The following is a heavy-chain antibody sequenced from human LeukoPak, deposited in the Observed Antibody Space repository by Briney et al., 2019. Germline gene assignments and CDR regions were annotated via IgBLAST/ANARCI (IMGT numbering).Heavy chain of an antibody. CDR3: ARVSDTSGYSYGSIDY. CDR1: GFTFSSYS. D-gene: IGHD5-18*01. Sequence: PGGSLRLSCAASGFTFSSYSMNWVRQAPGKGLEWISSIGSTLSYIYYADSLKGRFTISRDNAKNSLYLQMNSLRAEDTAVYYCARVSDTSGYSYGSIDYWGQGTLVTVSS. V-gene: IGHV3-21*01. CDR2: IGSTLSYI. J-gene: IGHJ4*02.